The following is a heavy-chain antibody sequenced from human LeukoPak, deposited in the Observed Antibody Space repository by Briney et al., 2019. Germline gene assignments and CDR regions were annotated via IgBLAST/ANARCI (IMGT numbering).Heavy chain of an antibody. Sequence: GGSLRLPCAASGFTFSSYEMNWVRQAPGRGPEWVSYISSSGSTIYYANSMKGRFTISRDNAKNSLYLQMNSLRDEDTAVYYCARDGDGGLGSDYWGQGTLVTV. V-gene: IGHV3-48*03. CDR1: GFTFSSYE. CDR2: ISSSGSTI. CDR3: ARDGDGGLGSDY. D-gene: IGHD4-23*01. J-gene: IGHJ4*02.